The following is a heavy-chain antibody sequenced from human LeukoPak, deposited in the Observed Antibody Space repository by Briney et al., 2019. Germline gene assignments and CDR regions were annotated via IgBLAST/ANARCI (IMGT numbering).Heavy chain of an antibody. D-gene: IGHD5-24*01. J-gene: IGHJ3*02. V-gene: IGHV1-8*01. Sequence: ASVKVSCKASGYTFTSYDINWVRQATGQGLEWMGWMNPNSGNTGYAQKFQGRVTMTRNTSISTAYMELSSLRSEDTAVYYCARDSEPVEMATGMAFDIWGQGTMVTVSS. CDR1: GYTFTSYD. CDR2: MNPNSGNT. CDR3: ARDSEPVEMATGMAFDI.